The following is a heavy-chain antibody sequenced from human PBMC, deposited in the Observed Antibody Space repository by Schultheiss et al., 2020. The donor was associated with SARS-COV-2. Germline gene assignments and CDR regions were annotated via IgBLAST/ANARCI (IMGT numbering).Heavy chain of an antibody. Sequence: GGSLRLSCAASGFTFSGSAMHWVRQASGKGLEWVGRIRSKANSYATVYAASVKGRFTISRDDSKNTLYLQMNSLKTEDTAVYYCAREGDFGYYFDYWGQGTLVTVSS. CDR2: IRSKANSYAT. CDR3: AREGDFGYYFDY. D-gene: IGHD4-17*01. CDR1: GFTFSGSA. J-gene: IGHJ4*02. V-gene: IGHV3-73*01.